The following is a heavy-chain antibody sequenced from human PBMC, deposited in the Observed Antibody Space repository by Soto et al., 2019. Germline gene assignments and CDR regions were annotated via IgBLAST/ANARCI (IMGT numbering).Heavy chain of an antibody. V-gene: IGHV3-48*02. Sequence: GGSLRLSCAASGFTFSSYSMNWVRQAPGKGLEWVSYISSSSSTIYYADSVKGRFTISRDNAKNSLYLQMNSLRDEDTAVYYCARVSLWFGELLQPTYYYYGMDVWGQGTTVTVSS. CDR2: ISSSSSTI. J-gene: IGHJ6*02. CDR1: GFTFSSYS. CDR3: ARVSLWFGELLQPTYYYYGMDV. D-gene: IGHD3-10*01.